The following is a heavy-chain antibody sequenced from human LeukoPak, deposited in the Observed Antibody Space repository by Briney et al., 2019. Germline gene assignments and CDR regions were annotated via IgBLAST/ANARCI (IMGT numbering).Heavy chain of an antibody. V-gene: IGHV3-7*01. CDR3: ARDLTPLIQLWPRSVDYNYGMDV. D-gene: IGHD5-24*01. Sequence: GGSLRLSCAASGFTFSSYGMNWVRQAPGKGLEWVANIKEDGSEIYYVDVVKGRFTISRDNANNSLYLQMNSLGAEDTAVYYCARDLTPLIQLWPRSVDYNYGMDVWGQGTTVTVSS. CDR2: IKEDGSEI. CDR1: GFTFSSYG. J-gene: IGHJ6*02.